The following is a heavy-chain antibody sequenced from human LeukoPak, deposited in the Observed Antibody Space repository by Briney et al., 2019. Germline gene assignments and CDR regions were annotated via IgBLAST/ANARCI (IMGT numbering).Heavy chain of an antibody. D-gene: IGHD6-19*01. J-gene: IGHJ6*02. Sequence: ASVKVSCKASGYTFTSYYMHWVRQAPGQGLEWTGIINPSGGSTSYAQKLQGRVTMTRDTSTSTVYMELSSLRSEDTAVYYCASPNYSSGWYYYGMDVWGQGTTVTVSS. CDR1: GYTFTSYY. CDR3: ASPNYSSGWYYYGMDV. V-gene: IGHV1-46*01. CDR2: INPSGGST.